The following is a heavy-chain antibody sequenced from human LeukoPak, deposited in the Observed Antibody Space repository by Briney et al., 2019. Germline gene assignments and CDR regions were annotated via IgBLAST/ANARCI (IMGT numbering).Heavy chain of an antibody. CDR2: IDWDDDK. V-gene: IGHV2-70*04. Sequence: SGPALLNPTQPLTLTCTFSGFSLSTSGMRVSWIRQPPVKALEWLARIDWDDDKFYSTSLKTRLTISKDTSKNQVVLTMTNMDPVDTATYYCARNTGLRLDNWFYPWGQGTLVTVSS. D-gene: IGHD3-16*01. J-gene: IGHJ5*02. CDR1: GFSLSTSGMR. CDR3: ARNTGLRLDNWFYP.